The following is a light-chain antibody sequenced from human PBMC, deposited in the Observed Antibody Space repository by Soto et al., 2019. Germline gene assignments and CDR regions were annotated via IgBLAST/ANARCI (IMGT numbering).Light chain of an antibody. J-gene: IGLJ2*01. V-gene: IGLV2-8*01. CDR3: SSYAGSNAV. CDR2: EVS. Sequence: QSALTQPPSASGSPGQSVTISCTGTSSDVGGYNYVSWYQQHPGKAPKLMIYEVSKRPSGVPDRFSGSKSGNTASLTVSGLQAEDEADYYSSSYAGSNAVFGGGTKVTVL. CDR1: SSDVGGYNY.